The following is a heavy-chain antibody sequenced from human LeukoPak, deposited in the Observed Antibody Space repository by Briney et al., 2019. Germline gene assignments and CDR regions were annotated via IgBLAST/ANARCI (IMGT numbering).Heavy chain of an antibody. D-gene: IGHD2-2*01. Sequence: GESLKTSRKGSGYSLTSYWIGWVRQMPGKGLEWMGIIYPGDSDTRHGPSFQGQVTISADKSISTAYLQWSSLKASDTAMYYCARHRADIVVVPAAIPPGNYYYYMDVWGKGTTVTVSS. CDR1: GYSLTSYW. CDR3: ARHRADIVVVPAAIPPGNYYYYMDV. CDR2: IYPGDSDT. J-gene: IGHJ6*03. V-gene: IGHV5-51*01.